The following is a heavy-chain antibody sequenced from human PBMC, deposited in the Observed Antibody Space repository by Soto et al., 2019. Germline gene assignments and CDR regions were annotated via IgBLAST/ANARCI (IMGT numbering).Heavy chain of an antibody. CDR2: IFPNSGAT. CDR1: GYVFTGFY. J-gene: IGHJ6*02. CDR3: AREDPSTYYGMDV. V-gene: IGHV1-2*02. Sequence: ASVKVSCKASGYVFTGFYLHWVRQAPGQGFEWMGWIFPNSGATNYAQKFQGRVTLTRDTSLSTGYMDLTRLTSDDTAVYYCAREDPSTYYGMDVWGQGTTVTVSS.